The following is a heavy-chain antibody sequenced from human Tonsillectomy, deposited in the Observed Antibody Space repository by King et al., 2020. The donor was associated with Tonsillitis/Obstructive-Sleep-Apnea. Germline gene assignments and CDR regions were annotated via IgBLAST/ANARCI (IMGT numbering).Heavy chain of an antibody. CDR2: VVAAGDT. J-gene: IGHJ4*02. D-gene: IGHD3-9*01. CDR3: ARGSKFDILSGHQIFDH. Sequence: VQLVESGGGVVQPWGSLRLSCAASGFSFTRFDMHCVLQDAGKCLEWVSGVVAAGDTYYPDFVKGRFIISKENAKNPLYLQLNSLRAGDTAVYYCARGSKFDILSGHQIFDHWGQGTLVTVSS. CDR1: GFSFTRFD. V-gene: IGHV3-13*04.